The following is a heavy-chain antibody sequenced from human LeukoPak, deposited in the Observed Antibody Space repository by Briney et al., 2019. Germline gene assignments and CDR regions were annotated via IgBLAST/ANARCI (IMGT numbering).Heavy chain of an antibody. D-gene: IGHD6-19*01. V-gene: IGHV3-30*18. CDR1: GFTFSSYG. CDR3: ANFIAVAGVRGEDY. J-gene: IGHJ4*02. Sequence: GGSLRLSCAASGFTFSSYGMHWVRQAPGKGLEWVAVISYDGSNKYYADSVKGRFTISRDNSKNTLYLQMNSLRAEDTAVYYCANFIAVAGVRGEDYWGQGTLVTVSS. CDR2: ISYDGSNK.